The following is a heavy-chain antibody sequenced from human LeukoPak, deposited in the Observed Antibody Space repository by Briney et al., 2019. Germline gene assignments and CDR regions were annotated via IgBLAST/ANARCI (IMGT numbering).Heavy chain of an antibody. CDR3: ASEVGATMYYYYGMDV. J-gene: IGHJ6*02. CDR2: IYYSGST. V-gene: IGHV4-39*01. D-gene: IGHD1-26*01. CDR1: GGSITSSSYF. Sequence: PSETLSLTCTVSGGSITSSSYFWGWIRQSPGKGLEWIGTIYYSGSTYYNPSLKSRVTISVDTSKNQFSLKLSSVTAADTAVYYCASEVGATMYYYYGMDVWGQGTTVTVSS.